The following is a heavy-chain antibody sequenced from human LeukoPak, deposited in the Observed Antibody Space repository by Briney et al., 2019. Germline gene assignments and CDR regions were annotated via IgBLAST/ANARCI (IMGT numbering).Heavy chain of an antibody. Sequence: ASVKVSCKASGYTFTGYYMHWVRQAPGQGLEWMGRINPNSGGTNYAQKFQGRVTMTRDTSISTAYMELSRLRSYETAVYYCASLSRYSYGFDYWGQGTLVTVSS. D-gene: IGHD5-18*01. V-gene: IGHV1-2*06. CDR2: INPNSGGT. J-gene: IGHJ4*02. CDR3: ASLSRYSYGFDY. CDR1: GYTFTGYY.